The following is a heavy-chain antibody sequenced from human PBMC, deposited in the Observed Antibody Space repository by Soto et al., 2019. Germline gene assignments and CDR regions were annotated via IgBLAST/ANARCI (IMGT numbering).Heavy chain of an antibody. CDR1: GFTFGSYA. D-gene: IGHD3-10*01. Sequence: EVQLLESGGGLVQPGGSRSLSGAASGFTFGSYARSWVRQPQGKGREWVSLISGTGDSSEYANSVKGRFTISRDYSKTTVFLQMNSLRAEDTAVYFCAKDNGNYGSGSFSHWGQGTLVTVSS. J-gene: IGHJ4*02. CDR3: AKDNGNYGSGSFSH. V-gene: IGHV3-23*01. CDR2: ISGTGDSS.